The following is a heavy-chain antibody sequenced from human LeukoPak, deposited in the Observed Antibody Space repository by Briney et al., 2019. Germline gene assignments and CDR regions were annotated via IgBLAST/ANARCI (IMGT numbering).Heavy chain of an antibody. J-gene: IGHJ4*02. D-gene: IGHD6-19*01. Sequence: ASVKVSCKASGYTFTSYYMHWVRQAPGQGLEWMGIINPNGGSTSYSQNFQGRVTMSRDMSTSTIYVELSSLRSEDTAVYYCVRGSRSSGWDLRAMGDYFDFWGQGTLVTVSS. CDR2: INPNGGST. CDR3: VRGSRSSGWDLRAMGDYFDF. CDR1: GYTFTSYY. V-gene: IGHV1-46*01.